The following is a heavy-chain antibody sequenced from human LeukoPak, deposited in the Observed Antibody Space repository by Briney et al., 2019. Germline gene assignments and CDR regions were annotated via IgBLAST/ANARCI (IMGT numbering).Heavy chain of an antibody. V-gene: IGHV4-34*01. CDR1: GGSFSGYS. CDR3: ARHFGPTGTTFDP. Sequence: SETLSLTCALYGGSFSGYSWNWIRQPPGKGLEWIGEISHSGSTNYSPSLKSRVTISLDKSKNQFSLKLTSVTAADTAVYYCARHFGPTGTTFDPWGQGTLVTVSS. CDR2: ISHSGST. J-gene: IGHJ5*02. D-gene: IGHD1-1*01.